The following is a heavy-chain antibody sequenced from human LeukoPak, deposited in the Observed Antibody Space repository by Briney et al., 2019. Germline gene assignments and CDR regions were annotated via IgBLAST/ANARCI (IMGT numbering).Heavy chain of an antibody. CDR1: GYTFTSYD. CDR3: ARGRPSYGSGSYYNEDY. CDR2: MNPNSGNI. V-gene: IGHV1-8*01. Sequence: ASVKVSCKASGYTFTSYDINWVRQATGQGLEWMGWMNPNSGNIGYAQKFQGRVTMTRNTSISTAYMELSSLRSEDTAVYYCARGRPSYGSGSYYNEDYWGQGTLVTVSS. D-gene: IGHD3-10*01. J-gene: IGHJ4*02.